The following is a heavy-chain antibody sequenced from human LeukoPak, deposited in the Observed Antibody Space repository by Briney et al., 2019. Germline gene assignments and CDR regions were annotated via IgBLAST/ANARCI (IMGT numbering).Heavy chain of an antibody. V-gene: IGHV3-48*03. J-gene: IGHJ3*02. D-gene: IGHD2-15*01. CDR3: ANTKWSSGVDAFDI. Sequence: GGSLRLSCVASGFSFRNYEMNWVRQAPGKGLEWVSYISSSGSTIYYADSVKGRFTISRDNAKNSLYLQMNSLRAEDTAVYYCANTKWSSGVDAFDIWGQGTMVTVCS. CDR2: ISSSGSTI. CDR1: GFSFRNYE.